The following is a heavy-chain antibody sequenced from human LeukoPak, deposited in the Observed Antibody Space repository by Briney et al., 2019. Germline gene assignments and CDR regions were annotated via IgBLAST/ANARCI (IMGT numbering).Heavy chain of an antibody. J-gene: IGHJ6*02. D-gene: IGHD2-15*01. Sequence: GGSLRLSCAASGFTFSSYAMSWVRQAPGKGLEWVSIISDSGGSTYYADSVKGRFTISRDNSKNTLYLQMSCLRAEDTAVYFCVRGYSFGPYGMDVWGQGTTVTVSS. CDR3: VRGYSFGPYGMDV. CDR1: GFTFSSYA. CDR2: ISDSGGST. V-gene: IGHV3-23*01.